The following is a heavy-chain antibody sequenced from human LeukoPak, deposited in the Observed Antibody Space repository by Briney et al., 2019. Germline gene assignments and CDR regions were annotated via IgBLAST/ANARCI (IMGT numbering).Heavy chain of an antibody. CDR3: ARALGDI. J-gene: IGHJ4*02. Sequence: PGGSLRLSCAASGFSFSTYWMHWVRQAPGKGLVWVPRINGDGSSTSYGDSVKGRFTVSRDNAKNTLYLQMNGLRVEDTAVYYCARALGDIRGQGTLVTVSS. V-gene: IGHV3-74*01. CDR1: GFSFSTYW. CDR2: INGDGSST.